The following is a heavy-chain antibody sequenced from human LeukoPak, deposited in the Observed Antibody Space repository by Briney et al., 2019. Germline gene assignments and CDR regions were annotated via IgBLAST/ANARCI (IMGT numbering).Heavy chain of an antibody. J-gene: IGHJ4*02. D-gene: IGHD5-12*01. CDR3: AKDRGYASHSGFDY. V-gene: IGHV3-43*02. CDR1: GFTFYDYA. Sequence: GGSLRLSCADTGFTFYDYARHWVRQAPGKGLEWVSLISGDGGSTYYADSVKGRFTISRDNSKNSLYLQMNSLRTEDTALYYCAKDRGYASHSGFDYWGQGTLVTVSS. CDR2: ISGDGGST.